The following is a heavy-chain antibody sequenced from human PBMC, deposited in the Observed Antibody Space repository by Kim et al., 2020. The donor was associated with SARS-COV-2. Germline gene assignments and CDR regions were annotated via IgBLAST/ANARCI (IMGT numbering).Heavy chain of an antibody. V-gene: IGHV5-51*01. J-gene: IGHJ3*02. CDR2: IYPGDSDT. Sequence: GESLKISCKGSGYSFTSYWIGWVRQMPGKGLEWMGIIYPGDSDTRYSPSFQGQVTISADKSISTAYLQWSSLKASDTAMYYCARHSITMVRGPRGAFDIWGQGTMVTVSS. D-gene: IGHD3-10*01. CDR1: GYSFTSYW. CDR3: ARHSITMVRGPRGAFDI.